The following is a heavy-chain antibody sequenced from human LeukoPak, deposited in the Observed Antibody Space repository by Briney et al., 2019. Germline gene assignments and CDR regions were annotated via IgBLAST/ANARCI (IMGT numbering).Heavy chain of an antibody. Sequence: PGRSLRLSCAASGFTFSSYGMHWARQAPGKGLEWVAVISYDGSNKYYADSVKGRFTISRDNSKNTLYLQMNSLRAEDTAVYYCAKDHERTGYLWFGELGAFFDYWGQGTLVTVSS. J-gene: IGHJ4*02. CDR2: ISYDGSNK. CDR1: GFTFSSYG. V-gene: IGHV3-30*18. D-gene: IGHD3-10*01. CDR3: AKDHERTGYLWFGELGAFFDY.